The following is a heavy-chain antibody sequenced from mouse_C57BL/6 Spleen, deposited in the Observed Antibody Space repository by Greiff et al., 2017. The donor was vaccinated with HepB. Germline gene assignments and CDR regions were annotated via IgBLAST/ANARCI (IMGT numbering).Heavy chain of an antibody. CDR1: GFTFSSYG. CDR3: ARDGYSSNFDY. J-gene: IGHJ2*01. Sequence: VQLKESGGDLVKPGGSLKLSCAASGFTFSSYGMSWVRQTPDKRLEWVATISSGGSYTYYPDSVKGRFTISRDNAKNTLYLQMSSLKSEDTAVYYCARDGYSSNFDYWGQGTTLTVSS. D-gene: IGHD2-3*01. V-gene: IGHV5-6*01. CDR2: ISSGGSYT.